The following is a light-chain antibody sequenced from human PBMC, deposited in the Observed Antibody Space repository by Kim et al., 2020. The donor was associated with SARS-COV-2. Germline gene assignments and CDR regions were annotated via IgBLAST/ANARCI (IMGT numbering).Light chain of an antibody. V-gene: IGKV3-20*01. Sequence: IVLTQSPGTLSLSPGERATLSCRASQSVSSTYLAWYQQKPGQAPRLLIYGASTRATGIPDRFSGSGSGTDFTLTISRLETEDFAVYYCQQYGASQGFTFGPGTKVDIK. CDR3: QQYGASQGFT. J-gene: IGKJ3*01. CDR1: QSVSSTY. CDR2: GAS.